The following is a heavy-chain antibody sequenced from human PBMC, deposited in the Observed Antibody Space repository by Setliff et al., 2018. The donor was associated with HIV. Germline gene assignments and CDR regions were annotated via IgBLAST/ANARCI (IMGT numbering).Heavy chain of an antibody. J-gene: IGHJ4*02. D-gene: IGHD4-17*01. Sequence: LSLTCSVSGASITSHNWSWIRQAAGKGLEWIGRIYTRGNTNYNPSLRSRVTMSVDTSKNQFSLKVTSVTAADTAVYYCARDPPGYGDSNDYWGQGTLVTVSS. CDR2: IYTRGNT. CDR1: GASITSHN. CDR3: ARDPPGYGDSNDY. V-gene: IGHV4-4*07.